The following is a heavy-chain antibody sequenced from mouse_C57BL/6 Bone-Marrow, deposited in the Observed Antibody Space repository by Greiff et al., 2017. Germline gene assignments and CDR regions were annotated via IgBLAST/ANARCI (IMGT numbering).Heavy chain of an antibody. J-gene: IGHJ2*01. V-gene: IGHV1-81*01. D-gene: IGHD1-1*01. CDR2: LYPRSGNN. Sequence: VQLQQSGAELARPGASVKLSCKASGYTFPSSGISWVKQRTGQGLEWIGELYPRSGNNYYNEKFKGKATLTADKSSSTAYMELRSLTSEDSSVYFCASNYYGSSVLYSFDNWGQGTTHTVST. CDR3: ASNYYGSSVLYSFDN. CDR1: GYTFPSSG.